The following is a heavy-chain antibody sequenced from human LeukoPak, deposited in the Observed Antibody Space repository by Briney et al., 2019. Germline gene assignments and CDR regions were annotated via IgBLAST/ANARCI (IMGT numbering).Heavy chain of an antibody. D-gene: IGHD6-13*01. CDR3: ASTSLAAAGYYYMDV. CDR1: GGSISSYY. CDR2: IYTSGST. Sequence: SETLSLTCTVSGGSISSYYWSWIRQPPGKGLEWIGYIYTSGSTNYNPSLKSRVTISVHTSKNQFSLKLSSVTAADTAVYYCASTSLAAAGYYYMDVWGKGTTVTVSS. J-gene: IGHJ6*03. V-gene: IGHV4-4*09.